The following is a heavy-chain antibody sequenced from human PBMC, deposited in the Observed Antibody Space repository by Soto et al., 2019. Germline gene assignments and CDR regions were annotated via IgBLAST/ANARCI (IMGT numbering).Heavy chain of an antibody. Sequence: ASETLSLTCTVSGGSIGSGGYYWSWIRQHPGKGLEWIGYIYYSGSTQYKPSLKSRVTISVDTSKNQVSLKLTSVTAADTAVYYCAKWPPTYRDYPWSDPWGQGTLVTVSS. CDR1: GGSIGSGGYY. J-gene: IGHJ5*02. CDR2: IYYSGST. CDR3: AKWPPTYRDYPWSDP. V-gene: IGHV4-31*03. D-gene: IGHD4-17*01.